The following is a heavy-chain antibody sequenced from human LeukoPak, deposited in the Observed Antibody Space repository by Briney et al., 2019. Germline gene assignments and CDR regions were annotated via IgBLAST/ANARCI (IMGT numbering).Heavy chain of an antibody. J-gene: IGHJ5*02. V-gene: IGHV3-23*01. CDR2: ISGSGGST. CDR3: AKDRGGWEREDWFDP. Sequence: QPGGSLRLSCAAPGFTFSNYAMSWVRQAPGKGLEWVSGISGSGGSTSYADSVKGRFTISRDNSKNTLYLQMNSLRAEDTAVYYCAKDRGGWEREDWFDPWGQGTLVTVSS. CDR1: GFTFSNYA. D-gene: IGHD1-26*01.